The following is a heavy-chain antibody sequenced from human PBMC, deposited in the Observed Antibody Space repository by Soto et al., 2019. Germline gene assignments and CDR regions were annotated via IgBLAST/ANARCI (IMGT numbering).Heavy chain of an antibody. J-gene: IGHJ1*01. V-gene: IGHV3-30-3*01. CDR2: ISYDGSNK. D-gene: IGHD6-19*01. Sequence: GGSLRLSCATSGFTFSSYAMHWVRQAPGKGLEWVAVISYDGSNKYYADSVKGRFTISRDNSKNTLYLQMNSLRAEDTAVYYCARDGTQLAVAATYFQHWGQGTLVTVSS. CDR3: ARDGTQLAVAATYFQH. CDR1: GFTFSSYA.